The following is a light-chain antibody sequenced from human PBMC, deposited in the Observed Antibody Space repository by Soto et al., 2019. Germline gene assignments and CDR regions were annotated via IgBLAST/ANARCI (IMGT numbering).Light chain of an antibody. Sequence: DTVMTQSPDSLAVSLGVRATINCKSSQSVLYSSNNKNYLAWYQQKPGQPHRLLIYWASTRQSGVPDRFSGSGSGTDFTLTISSLQAEDVAVYYCQQYYSTPRTFGQGTKVDIK. CDR2: WAS. CDR3: QQYYSTPRT. J-gene: IGKJ1*01. CDR1: QSVLYSSNNKNY. V-gene: IGKV4-1*01.